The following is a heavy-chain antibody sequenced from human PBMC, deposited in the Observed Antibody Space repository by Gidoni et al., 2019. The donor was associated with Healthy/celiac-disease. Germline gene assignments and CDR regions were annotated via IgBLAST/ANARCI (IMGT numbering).Heavy chain of an antibody. CDR1: GLPFSESS. CDR3: ARGILFEWELREGHNWFDP. CDR2: MSSSGSTI. D-gene: IGHD1-26*01. Sequence: QVQLVASGGGLVKPAGSQSLSCPASGLPFSESSMSWIRQAPAKGMEWVSYMSSSGSTIYYADSVKGRFTISRDNAKNSLYLQMNSLRAEDTAVYYCARGILFEWELREGHNWFDPCGQGTLVTVSS. V-gene: IGHV3-11*01. J-gene: IGHJ5*02.